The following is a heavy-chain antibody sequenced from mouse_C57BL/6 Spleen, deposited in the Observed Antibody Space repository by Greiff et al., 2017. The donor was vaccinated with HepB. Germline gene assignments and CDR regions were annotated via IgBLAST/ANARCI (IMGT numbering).Heavy chain of an antibody. CDR3: ARRNSNFYYYAMDY. Sequence: QVQLQQPGAELVMPGASVKLSCKASGYTFTSYWMHWVKQRPGQGLEWIGEIDPSDSDTNYNQKFKGKSTLTVDKSSSTAYMQLSSLTSEDSAVYYCARRNSNFYYYAMDYWGQGTSVTVSS. J-gene: IGHJ4*01. V-gene: IGHV1-69*01. CDR2: IDPSDSDT. D-gene: IGHD2-5*01. CDR1: GYTFTSYW.